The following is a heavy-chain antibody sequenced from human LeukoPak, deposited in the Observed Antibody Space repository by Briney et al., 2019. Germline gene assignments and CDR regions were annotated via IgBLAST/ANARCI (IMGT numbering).Heavy chain of an antibody. V-gene: IGHV1-18*01. CDR2: ISAYNGNT. D-gene: IGHD6-6*01. J-gene: IGHJ4*02. CDR1: GYTFTSYG. CDR3: ARVSSSSFGRSNDY. Sequence: ASVTVSCKASGYTFTSYGISWVRQAPGQGLEGMGWISAYNGNTNYAQKLEGRVTMTTDTYTSTAYMELRSLRSDDTAVYYCARVSSSSFGRSNDYWGQGTLVTVSS.